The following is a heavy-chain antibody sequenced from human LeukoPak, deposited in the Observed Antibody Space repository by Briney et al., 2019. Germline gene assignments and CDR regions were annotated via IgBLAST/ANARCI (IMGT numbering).Heavy chain of an antibody. J-gene: IGHJ4*02. Sequence: SQTLSLTCGISGDSVSSNSAAWNWIRQSPSRGLEWLGRTYYRSKWFINYAPFVKSRIIINPDTPKNQVSLHLNSVTPEDTAVYYCTRSDCSSGRCPGFDNWGQGTLVTVSS. CDR2: TYYRSKWFI. CDR1: GDSVSSNSAA. D-gene: IGHD6-19*01. CDR3: TRSDCSSGRCPGFDN. V-gene: IGHV6-1*01.